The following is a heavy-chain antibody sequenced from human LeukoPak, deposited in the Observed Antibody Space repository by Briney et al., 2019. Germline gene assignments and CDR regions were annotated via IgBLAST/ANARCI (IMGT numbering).Heavy chain of an antibody. CDR2: MNPNSGNT. D-gene: IGHD6-19*01. J-gene: IGHJ5*02. CDR1: GYTFTGYY. Sequence: ASVKVSCKASGYTFTGYYMHWVRQATGQGLEWMGWMNPNSGNTGYAQKFQGRVTMTRNTSISTAYMELSSLRSEDTAVYYCARVWQQWLSGRGFDPWGQGTLVTVSS. V-gene: IGHV1-8*02. CDR3: ARVWQQWLSGRGFDP.